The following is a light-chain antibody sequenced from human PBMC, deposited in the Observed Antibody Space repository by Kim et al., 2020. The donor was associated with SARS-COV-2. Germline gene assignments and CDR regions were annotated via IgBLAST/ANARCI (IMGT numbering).Light chain of an antibody. CDR3: SSCKTSSTYV. V-gene: IGLV2-14*03. CDR1: SSDVGGYDY. J-gene: IGLJ1*01. CDR2: DVS. Sequence: GQSITISCTGTSSDVGGYDYVSWYQHHPGNAPKLMIYDVSKRPSGVSNRFSGSTSGNTASLTISGLQAEDEADYFCSSCKTSSTYVFGTGTKVTVL.